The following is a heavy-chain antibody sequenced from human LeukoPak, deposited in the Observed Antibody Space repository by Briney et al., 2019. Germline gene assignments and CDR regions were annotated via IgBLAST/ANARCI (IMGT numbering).Heavy chain of an antibody. V-gene: IGHV3-30*02. Sequence: GGFLRLSCAASGFTFGSYGMHWVRQAPGKGLEWVAFIRYDGSNKYYTDSVKGRFTISRDNAKNTLDLQMNSLRPEDTAVYYCAKEPMIVVVTPGRHFDYWGQGTLVTVSS. D-gene: IGHD3-22*01. CDR1: GFTFGSYG. CDR3: AKEPMIVVVTPGRHFDY. CDR2: IRYDGSNK. J-gene: IGHJ4*02.